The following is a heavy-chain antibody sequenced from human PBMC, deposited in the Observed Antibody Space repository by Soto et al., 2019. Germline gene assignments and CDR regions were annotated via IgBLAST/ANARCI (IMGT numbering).Heavy chain of an antibody. CDR2: IYYSGST. J-gene: IGHJ3*02. CDR1: GGSISSGGYY. Sequence: SSETLSLTCTVSGGSISSGGYYWSWIRQHPGKGLEWIGYIYYSGSTYYNPSLKSRVTISVDTSKNQFSLKLSSVTAADTAVYYCARASEAGSDAFEIWGQGTMVTVSS. V-gene: IGHV4-31*03. CDR3: ARASEAGSDAFEI. D-gene: IGHD6-19*01.